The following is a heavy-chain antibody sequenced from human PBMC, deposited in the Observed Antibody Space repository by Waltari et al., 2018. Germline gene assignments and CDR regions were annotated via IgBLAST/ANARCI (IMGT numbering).Heavy chain of an antibody. CDR1: GGTFSSYA. V-gene: IGHV1-69*01. J-gene: IGHJ6*02. Sequence: QVQLVQSGAEVKKPGSSVKVSCKASGGTFSSYAISWVRQAPGKGLEWMGGIIPIFGTANYAQKFQGRVTITADESTSTAYMELSSLRSEDTAVYYCARVQFKDFGVVISDYYYYGMDVWGQGTTVTVSS. CDR3: ARVQFKDFGVVISDYYYYGMDV. CDR2: IIPIFGTA. D-gene: IGHD3-3*01.